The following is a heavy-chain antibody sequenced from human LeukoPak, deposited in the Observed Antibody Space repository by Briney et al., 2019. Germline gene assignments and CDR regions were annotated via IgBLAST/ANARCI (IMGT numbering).Heavy chain of an antibody. V-gene: IGHV3-74*01. D-gene: IGHD3-16*01. J-gene: IGHJ6*02. Sequence: PGGSLRLSCAASGFTFSSYWMHWVRQAPGKGLVWVSRIKSDGSSTNYADSVKGRFTVSRDNAKNSLYLQMSNLRAEDTAVYFCARGGGLDVWGQGATVTVSS. CDR3: ARGGGLDV. CDR1: GFTFSSYW. CDR2: IKSDGSST.